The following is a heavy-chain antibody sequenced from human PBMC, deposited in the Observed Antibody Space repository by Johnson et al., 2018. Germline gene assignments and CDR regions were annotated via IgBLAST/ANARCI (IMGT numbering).Heavy chain of an antibody. D-gene: IGHD2-2*01. CDR2: ISSDGYNK. CDR3: AKSLGTIALLLPAAMSAFDI. J-gene: IGHJ3*02. Sequence: QVQLVQSGGGVVQPGRSLRLSCAASGFTFNSYVMHWVRQPPGKGLEWVAVISSDGYNKYYADSVKGRFTISRDNSKNTLYLQINSLRAEDTAGYYCAKSLGTIALLLPAAMSAFDIWGQGTMVTVSS. CDR1: GFTFNSYV. V-gene: IGHV3-30*18.